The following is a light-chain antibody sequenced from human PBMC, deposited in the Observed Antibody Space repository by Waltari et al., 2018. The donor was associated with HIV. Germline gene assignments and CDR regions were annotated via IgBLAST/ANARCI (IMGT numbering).Light chain of an antibody. CDR1: QCISNN. CDR3: QQYNTYPPT. J-gene: IGKJ2*01. Sequence: IQMTQSPSSLSASLGDRVNISCRESQCISNNLAWFQQKPGKAPKSRIYAASSLQSGSPAKFSGRGSGTDFTLSISSLQPTDFATYYCQQYNTYPPTFGQGTKVEIK. V-gene: IGKV1-16*02. CDR2: AAS.